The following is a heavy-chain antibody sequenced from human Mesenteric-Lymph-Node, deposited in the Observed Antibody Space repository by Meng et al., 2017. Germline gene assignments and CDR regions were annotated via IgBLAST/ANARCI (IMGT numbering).Heavy chain of an antibody. D-gene: IGHD6-19*01. Sequence: GESLKISCAASGFTFSSYWMNWVRQAPGKGLEWVAFISSGGLDTYYADSVEGRFTVSRDNSKSTLFLEVNRLRAEDTAVYYCVKGGWLDYWGQGTLVTVSS. V-gene: IGHV3-23*01. CDR3: VKGGWLDY. CDR1: GFTFSSYW. J-gene: IGHJ4*02. CDR2: ISSGGLDT.